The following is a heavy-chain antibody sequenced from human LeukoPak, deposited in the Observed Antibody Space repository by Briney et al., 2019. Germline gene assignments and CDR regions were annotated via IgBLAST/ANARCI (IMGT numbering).Heavy chain of an antibody. CDR2: IRYDGSNK. CDR3: AKDRAVTMVRGVGPDL. Sequence: GGSLRVSCAVSGFTFSGYGMHWVRQAPGKGLEWVAFIRYDGSNKYYADSVKGGFTISRDNSKNTLYLQMNSLRAEDTAVYYCAKDRAVTMVRGVGPDLWGRGTLVTVSS. V-gene: IGHV3-30*02. D-gene: IGHD3-10*01. J-gene: IGHJ2*01. CDR1: GFTFSGYG.